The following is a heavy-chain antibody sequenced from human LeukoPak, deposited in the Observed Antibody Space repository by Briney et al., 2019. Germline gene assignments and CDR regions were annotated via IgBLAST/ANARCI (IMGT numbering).Heavy chain of an antibody. CDR3: AAEDTTLFKDAFDI. J-gene: IGHJ3*02. CDR2: IKRDGII. CDR1: GFSVSTFS. D-gene: IGHD1-1*01. Sequence: GGSLRLSCAASGFSVSTFSMHWVRQVPGKGLDWVSRIKRDGIISYADSVRGRFTISRDNARNTLLLQMNSLRAEDTAVHYCAAEDTTLFKDAFDIWGLGAMVTVSS. V-gene: IGHV3-74*01.